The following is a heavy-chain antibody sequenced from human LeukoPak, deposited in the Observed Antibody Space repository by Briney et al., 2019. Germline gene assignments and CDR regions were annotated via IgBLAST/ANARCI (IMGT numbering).Heavy chain of an antibody. D-gene: IGHD6-13*01. CDR1: GFTFSSCS. J-gene: IGHJ4*02. Sequence: GGSLRLSCAASGFTFSSCSMTWVRQAPGKGLEWVSYISRSSSTIYYADSVKGRFTISRDNAKNSLYLQMNSLRAEDTAVYYCARDIGSAAGLDYWGQGTLVTVSS. CDR2: ISRSSSTI. CDR3: ARDIGSAAGLDY. V-gene: IGHV3-48*04.